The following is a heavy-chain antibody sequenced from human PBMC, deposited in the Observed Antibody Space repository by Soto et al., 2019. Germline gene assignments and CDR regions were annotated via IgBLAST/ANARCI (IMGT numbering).Heavy chain of an antibody. J-gene: IGHJ6*03. CDR1: GGSFSGYY. V-gene: IGHV4-34*01. Sequence: QVQLQQWGAGLLKPSETLSLTCAVYGGSFSGYYWSWIRQPPGKGLEWIGEINHSGSTNYNPSLKSRVTISVDTSKNQFSLKLSSVTAADTAVYYCVREKYHYYYMDVWGKGTTVTVSS. CDR2: INHSGST. CDR3: VREKYHYYYMDV.